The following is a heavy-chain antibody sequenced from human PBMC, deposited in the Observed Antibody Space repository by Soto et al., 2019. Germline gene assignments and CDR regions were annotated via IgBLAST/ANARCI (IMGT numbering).Heavy chain of an antibody. CDR1: GGSISTNNW. J-gene: IGHJ4*02. Sequence: QVLLQESGPGLINASGTLSLTCGVSGGSISTNNWWSWVRQTPGQGLEWIAEVYHTGSTNYNPTLKSLLTISVDKSKNQSSLRLTSVTAADSAVYYCARAKLCNTLSCPHSFDTWGQGTLVSVSS. CDR3: ARAKLCNTLSCPHSFDT. V-gene: IGHV4-4*02. CDR2: VYHTGST. D-gene: IGHD2-15*01.